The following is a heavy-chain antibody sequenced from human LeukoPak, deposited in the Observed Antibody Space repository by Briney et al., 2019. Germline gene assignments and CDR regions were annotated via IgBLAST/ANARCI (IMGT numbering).Heavy chain of an antibody. D-gene: IGHD3-10*01. CDR1: GFTFDDYG. CDR2: INWNSGST. J-gene: IGHJ4*02. Sequence: GGSLRLSCVASGFTFDDYGMSWVRQAPGKGLEWVSGINWNSGSTGYANSVKGRFTISRDNAKNSLYLQMNSLRAEDTALYYCARRRVTFVRGVDITSYYFDYWGQGTLVTVSS. CDR3: ARRRVTFVRGVDITSYYFDY. V-gene: IGHV3-20*04.